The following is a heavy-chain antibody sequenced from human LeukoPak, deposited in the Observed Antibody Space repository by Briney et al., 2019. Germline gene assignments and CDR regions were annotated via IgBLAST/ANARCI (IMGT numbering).Heavy chain of an antibody. CDR2: IIGRGGST. CDR1: GFTLSSYA. D-gene: IGHD3-10*01. CDR3: ANHPMVRGVPHLEY. V-gene: IGHV3-23*01. Sequence: GGSLRLSCVASGFTLSSYAVSWGRQAPGKGLEWVSSIIGRGGSTYYADSVKGRFTISRDNSKNTLYLHMNSLRAEDTAVYYCANHPMVRGVPHLEYWGQGTLVTVSS. J-gene: IGHJ4*02.